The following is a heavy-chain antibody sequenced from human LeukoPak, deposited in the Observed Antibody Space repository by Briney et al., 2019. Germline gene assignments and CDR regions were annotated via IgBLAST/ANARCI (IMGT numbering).Heavy chain of an antibody. CDR2: IYYSGTT. D-gene: IGHD2-2*01. CDR3: ARVGVPAATFFDY. J-gene: IGHJ4*02. CDR1: GGSISSSSYY. Sequence: PSETLSLTCTVSGGSISSSSYYWGWIRQPPGKGLEWIGSIYYSGTTYYNPSLKSRVTISVDRSKNQFSLKLSSVTAADTAVYYCARVGVPAATFFDYWGLGTLVTVSS. V-gene: IGHV4-39*07.